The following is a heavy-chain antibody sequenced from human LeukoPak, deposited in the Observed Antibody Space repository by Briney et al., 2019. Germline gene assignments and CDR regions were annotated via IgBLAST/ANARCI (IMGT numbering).Heavy chain of an antibody. CDR1: GGSISSSSYY. Sequence: PSETLSLTCTVSGGSISSSSYYWGWIRQPPGKGLEWIGEINHSGSTNYNPSLKSRVTISVDTSKNQFSLQLNSVTPEDTAVYYCARGKKVQQWQYYYMDVWGKGTTVTVSS. CDR3: ARGKKVQQWQYYYMDV. V-gene: IGHV4-39*07. CDR2: INHSGST. J-gene: IGHJ6*03. D-gene: IGHD6-19*01.